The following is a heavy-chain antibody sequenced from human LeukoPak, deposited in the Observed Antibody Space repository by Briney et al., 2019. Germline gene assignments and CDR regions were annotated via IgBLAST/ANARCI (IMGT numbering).Heavy chain of an antibody. J-gene: IGHJ5*02. CDR2: INAGNGNT. CDR3: ARGPPSALLYCNGRNCYSGLFDP. D-gene: IGHD2-15*01. Sequence: ASVKVSCKASGYTFTKYAIHWVRQAPGQRLEWMGWINAGNGNTKYSQNFQGRVTITRDTSASTVYMELSSLRSEDTAVYYCARGPPSALLYCNGRNCYSGLFDPWGQGTLVTVSS. CDR1: GYTFTKYA. V-gene: IGHV1-3*01.